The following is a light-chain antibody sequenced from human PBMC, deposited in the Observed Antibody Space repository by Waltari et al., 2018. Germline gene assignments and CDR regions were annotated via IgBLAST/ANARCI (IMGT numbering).Light chain of an antibody. Sequence: QSALTPPAAVSGSPGQPTTISCTGTSGAVGSYNRCSWYQQYPGKAPKVVVYEVSKRPSGVSNRFSGSKSGNTASLTISGLQAEDEADYYCCSYTRSNYVTFGGGTKVTVL. CDR1: SGAVGSYNR. CDR2: EVS. J-gene: IGLJ2*01. CDR3: CSYTRSNYVT. V-gene: IGLV2-23*02.